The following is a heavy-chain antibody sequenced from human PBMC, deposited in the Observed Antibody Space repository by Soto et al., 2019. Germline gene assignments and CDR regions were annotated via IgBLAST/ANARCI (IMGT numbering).Heavy chain of an antibody. CDR3: AKSRRGIAVAGTGKIFDY. CDR2: ISGSGGST. V-gene: IGHV3-23*01. J-gene: IGHJ4*02. Sequence: PGWSLRLSCASSVFTFSSYAMSWVRQAPGKGLEWVSAISGSGGSTYYADSVKGRFTISRDNSKNTLYLQMNSLRAEDTAVYYCAKSRRGIAVAGTGKIFDYWGQGTLVTVSS. CDR1: VFTFSSYA. D-gene: IGHD6-19*01.